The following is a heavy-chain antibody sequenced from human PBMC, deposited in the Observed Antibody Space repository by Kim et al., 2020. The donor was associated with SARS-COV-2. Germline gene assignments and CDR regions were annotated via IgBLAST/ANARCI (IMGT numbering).Heavy chain of an antibody. D-gene: IGHD3-22*01. CDR2: IYYSGTT. CDR3: VKADSSGYYGED. Sequence: SETLSLTCTVSVGSISSGGYYWSWIRQHPGKGLEWIGYIYYSGTTYYNPSLKGRVTISVDTSKNQFSLKLNSVTDADTAMYYCVKADSSGYYGEDWGQGTLVTVSS. V-gene: IGHV4-31*03. J-gene: IGHJ4*02. CDR1: VGSISSGGYY.